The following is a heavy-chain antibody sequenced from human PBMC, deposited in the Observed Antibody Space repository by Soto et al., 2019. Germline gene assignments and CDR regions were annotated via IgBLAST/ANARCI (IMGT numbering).Heavy chain of an antibody. Sequence: QVQLVESGGGVVQPGTSLRLSCVGSGFTFRRYVIHWVRQAPGKGLEWVALTSYDGSNKYYDDSVKGRFTISRDNSRNTVDLQMDSLRLEATALYDCARWGTTGGLDVWGQGTLVSVSS. V-gene: IGHV3-30*19. CDR2: TSYDGSNK. CDR3: ARWGTTGGLDV. D-gene: IGHD3-16*01. CDR1: GFTFRRYV. J-gene: IGHJ4*02.